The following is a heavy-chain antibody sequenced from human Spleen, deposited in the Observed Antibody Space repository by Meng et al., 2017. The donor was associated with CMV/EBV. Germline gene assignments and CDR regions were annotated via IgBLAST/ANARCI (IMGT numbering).Heavy chain of an antibody. CDR2: IIPVLGVA. CDR1: ENTFSSYA. J-gene: IGHJ5*02. V-gene: IGHV1-69*10. CDR3: TRGPFSPPGWFDP. Sequence: KASENTFSSYAIIWMRQAPGQGLEWMGGIIPVLGVANSAQKFQGRVTITADKSTSTAYIELSSLRSDDTAVYYCTRGPFSPPGWFDPWGQGTLVTVSS.